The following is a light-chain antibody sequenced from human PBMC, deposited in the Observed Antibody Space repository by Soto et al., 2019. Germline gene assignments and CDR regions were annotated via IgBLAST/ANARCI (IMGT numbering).Light chain of an antibody. CDR2: AAS. CDR1: QDISTW. Sequence: DIQMTQSPSSVSASVGDRVTITCRASQDISTWLAWYQQKAGKATNLLIYAASRLQSGVPSRFSGSGSGTEFTLTISSLQPEDFATYYCQQSTSVPLTFGGGTKVEIK. V-gene: IGKV1D-12*01. J-gene: IGKJ4*01. CDR3: QQSTSVPLT.